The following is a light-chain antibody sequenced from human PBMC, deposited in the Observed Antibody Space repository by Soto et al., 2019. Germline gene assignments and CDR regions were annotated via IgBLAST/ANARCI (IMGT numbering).Light chain of an antibody. CDR1: SSDVGGYNY. J-gene: IGLJ1*01. CDR2: DVS. Sequence: QSVLTQPASVSGSPGQSITISCTGTSSDVGGYNYVSWYQQHPGKAPKLMIYDVSNRPSGVSSRFSGSKSGNSASLTISGLQAEDDDDYYCSSYTSSGTYVFGIGTKLTVL. V-gene: IGLV2-14*01. CDR3: SSYTSSGTYV.